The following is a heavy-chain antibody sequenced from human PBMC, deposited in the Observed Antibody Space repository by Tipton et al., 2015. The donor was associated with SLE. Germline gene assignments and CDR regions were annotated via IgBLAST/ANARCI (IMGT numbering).Heavy chain of an antibody. CDR2: IYHSGST. V-gene: IGHV4-30-2*01. D-gene: IGHD1-26*01. CDR3: ARIPSLYSGTYYYYYGMDV. Sequence: TLSLTCAVSGGSISSSGNSWSWIRQPPGKGLEWIGYIYHSGSTYYNPSLKSRVTISIDRSKNQFSLKLSSVSAADTAVYYCARIPSLYSGTYYYYYGMDVWGQGTTVTVSS. J-gene: IGHJ6*02. CDR1: GGSISSSGNS.